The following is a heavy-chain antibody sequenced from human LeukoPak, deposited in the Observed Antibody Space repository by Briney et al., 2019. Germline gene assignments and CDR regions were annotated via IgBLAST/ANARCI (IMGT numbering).Heavy chain of an antibody. V-gene: IGHV3-23*01. Sequence: GGSLRLSCAASGFTFSSYAMSWFRQAPGKGLEWVSAISGSGGSTYYADSVKGRFTISRDNSKNTLYLQMNSLRAEDTAVYYCAKDFSITIFGVVMLEAFDIWGQGTMVTVSS. CDR2: ISGSGGST. CDR3: AKDFSITIFGVVMLEAFDI. J-gene: IGHJ3*02. D-gene: IGHD3-3*01. CDR1: GFTFSSYA.